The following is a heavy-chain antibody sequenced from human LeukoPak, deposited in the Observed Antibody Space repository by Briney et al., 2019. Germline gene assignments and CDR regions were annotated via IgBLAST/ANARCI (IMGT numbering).Heavy chain of an antibody. D-gene: IGHD6-13*01. CDR3: ARLAAAGYYYGMDV. V-gene: IGHV1-3*01. CDR1: GYTFTSYA. J-gene: IGHJ6*02. Sequence: ASVKVSCKASGYTFTSYAMHWVRQAPGQRLEWMGWINAGNGNTKYSQKFQGRVTITGDTSASTAYMELSNLRSEDTAVYYCARLAAAGYYYGMDVWGRGTTVTVSS. CDR2: INAGNGNT.